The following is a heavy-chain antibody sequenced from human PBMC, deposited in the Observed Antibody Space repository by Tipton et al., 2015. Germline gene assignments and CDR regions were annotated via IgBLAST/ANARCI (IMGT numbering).Heavy chain of an antibody. J-gene: IGHJ4*02. CDR2: IYSSGST. D-gene: IGHD5-18*01. CDR3: ARRVRNSYGPSFYYFDY. CDR1: GGSISSSSYY. Sequence: TLSLTCTVSGGSISSSSYYWGWIRQPPGKGLEWVGSIYSSGSTYYNPSLKSRVTISVDTSKNQFSLKLSSVTAADTAVYFCARRVRNSYGPSFYYFDYWGQGTLVTVSS. V-gene: IGHV4-39*01.